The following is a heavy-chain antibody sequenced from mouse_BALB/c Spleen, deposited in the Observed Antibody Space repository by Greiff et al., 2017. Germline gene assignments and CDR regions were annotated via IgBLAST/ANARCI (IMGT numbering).Heavy chain of an antibody. CDR1: GFNIKDTY. D-gene: IGHD2-3*01. V-gene: IGHV14-3*02. CDR2: IDPANGNT. Sequence: EVKLMESGAELVKPGASVKLSCTASGFNIKDTYMHWVKQRPEQGLEWIGRIDPANGNTKYDPKFQGKATITADTSSNTAYLQLSSLTSEDTAVYYCRWLLDYAMDYWGQGTSVTVSS. CDR3: RWLLDYAMDY. J-gene: IGHJ4*01.